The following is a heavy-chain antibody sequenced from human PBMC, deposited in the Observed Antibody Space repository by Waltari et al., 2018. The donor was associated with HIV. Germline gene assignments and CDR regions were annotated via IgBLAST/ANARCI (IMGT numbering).Heavy chain of an antibody. J-gene: IGHJ4*02. CDR3: ARDSSQVHWFGESLAL. Sequence: QVQLVESGGGVVQPGDVLRLSCAASGPDFGSDGMHWVRQAPGKGLEWLAAISYDGIKKYDGDSLRGRLTISRDNSKKTLYLQMNTLRPEDTAIYFCARDSSQVHWFGESLALWGQGTLVIVYS. D-gene: IGHD3-10*01. CDR1: GPDFGSDG. CDR2: ISYDGIKK. V-gene: IGHV3-30*03.